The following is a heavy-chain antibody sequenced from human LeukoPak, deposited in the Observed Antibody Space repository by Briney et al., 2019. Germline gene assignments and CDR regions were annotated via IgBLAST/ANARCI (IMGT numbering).Heavy chain of an antibody. D-gene: IGHD5-24*01. Sequence: SETLPLTCTVSGVSISSYCWSWIRQPPGKGLEWMGYIYYSGSTNYNPSLKSRVTISVDTSKNQFSLKLSSVTAADTAVYYCARSRDGYNGDYFDYWGQGTLVTVSS. CDR3: ARSRDGYNGDYFDY. CDR2: IYYSGST. J-gene: IGHJ4*02. V-gene: IGHV4-59*01. CDR1: GVSISSYC.